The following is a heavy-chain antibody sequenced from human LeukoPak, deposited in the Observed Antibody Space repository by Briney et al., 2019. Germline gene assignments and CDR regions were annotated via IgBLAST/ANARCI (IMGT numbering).Heavy chain of an antibody. D-gene: IGHD3-22*01. Sequence: GASVKVSCKASGYTFTSYYMHWVRQAPGQGLEWMGIINPSGGSTSYAQKFQGRVTMTRDTSTSTVYMELSSLRSEDTAVYYSARGEGITMIVVATWFDPWGQGTLVTVSS. J-gene: IGHJ5*02. CDR1: GYTFTSYY. CDR3: ARGEGITMIVVATWFDP. V-gene: IGHV1-46*01. CDR2: INPSGGST.